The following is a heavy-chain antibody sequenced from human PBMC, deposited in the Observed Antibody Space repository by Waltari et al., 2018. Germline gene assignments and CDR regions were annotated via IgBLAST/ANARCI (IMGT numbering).Heavy chain of an antibody. Sequence: QVQLVESGGVVVQPGRSLRLSCAASGFTFSSHAMHWVRPAPGKGLEWVGVISYDGSNKYYADSVKGRFTISRDKSKNTLYLQMSSLRAEDTAMYYCAKNIVATLEGGLYYWGQGTLVTVSS. CDR2: ISYDGSNK. D-gene: IGHD5-12*01. CDR3: AKNIVATLEGGLYY. CDR1: GFTFSSHA. V-gene: IGHV3-30-3*02. J-gene: IGHJ4*02.